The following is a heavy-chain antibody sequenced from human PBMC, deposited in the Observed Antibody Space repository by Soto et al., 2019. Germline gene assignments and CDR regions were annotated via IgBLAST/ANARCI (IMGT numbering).Heavy chain of an antibody. CDR2: VSTNDDRT. D-gene: IGHD3-22*01. CDR3: ARELNTESSAYYAFAF. CDR1: GYIFTAYG. J-gene: IGHJ4*02. V-gene: IGHV1-18*01. Sequence: ASVKVSCKTSGYIFTAYGLAWLRQAPGQRPEWMGWVSTNDDRTSYAQKFQGRVTMTTDRSTTTTSMELRSLRPDDTAVYYCARELNTESSAYYAFAFWGKGTRVTVS.